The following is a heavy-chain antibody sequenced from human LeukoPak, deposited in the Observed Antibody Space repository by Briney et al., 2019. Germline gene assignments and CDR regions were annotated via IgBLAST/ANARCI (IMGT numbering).Heavy chain of an antibody. V-gene: IGHV4-4*07. J-gene: IGHJ3*02. Sequence: PSETLSLTCNVSGGSISNYYWSWIRQPAGKGLEWIGRFYARGNTNYNPSLKSRVTMSVDTSKNQLSLKLTSVTAADTAEYYCARELITKADAFDIWGQGTMVTVSS. CDR2: FYARGNT. D-gene: IGHD1-20*01. CDR3: ARELITKADAFDI. CDR1: GGSISNYY.